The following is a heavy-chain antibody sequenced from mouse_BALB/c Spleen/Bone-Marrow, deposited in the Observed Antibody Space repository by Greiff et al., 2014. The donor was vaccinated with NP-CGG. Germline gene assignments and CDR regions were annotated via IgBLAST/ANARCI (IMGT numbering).Heavy chain of an antibody. CDR2: INPYNGGT. D-gene: IGHD5-1*01. CDR1: GYSFNAYT. CDR3: ASWSTTGAMDY. J-gene: IGHJ4*01. V-gene: IGHV1-26*01. Sequence: VLLKHSGPELVKPGASMRISCRASGYSFNAYTMNWVKQSHGKNLEWIGLINPYNGGTSYNQKFKGKATLTVDKSSSTAYMERLSLTSEDSAVYYCASWSTTGAMDYWGQGTSVTVSS.